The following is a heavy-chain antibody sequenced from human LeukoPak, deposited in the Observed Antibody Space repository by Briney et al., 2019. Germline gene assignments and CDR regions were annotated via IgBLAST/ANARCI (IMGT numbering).Heavy chain of an antibody. J-gene: IGHJ6*02. V-gene: IGHV1-8*01. CDR3: ARDPYLREYSSSWSPYYYYYGMDV. Sequence: ASVKVSCKASGYTFTSYDINWVRQATGQGLEWMGWMNPNSGNTGYAQKFQGRVTMTRNTSISTAYMELSSLRSEDTAVYYCARDPYLREYSSSWSPYYYYYGMDVWGQGTTVTVSS. CDR1: GYTFTSYD. CDR2: MNPNSGNT. D-gene: IGHD6-13*01.